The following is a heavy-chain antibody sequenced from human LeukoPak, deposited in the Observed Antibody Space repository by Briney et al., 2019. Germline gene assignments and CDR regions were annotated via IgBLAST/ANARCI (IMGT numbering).Heavy chain of an antibody. Sequence: SVKVSCKASGYTFTSYAISWVRQAPGQGLEWMGGIIPISGTANYAQKFRGRVTITTDESTSTAYMELSSLRSEDTAVYYCARTPNSEFIAAAGTDYFDYWGQGTLVTVSS. CDR2: IIPISGTA. J-gene: IGHJ4*02. CDR1: GYTFTSYA. V-gene: IGHV1-69*05. D-gene: IGHD6-13*01. CDR3: ARTPNSEFIAAAGTDYFDY.